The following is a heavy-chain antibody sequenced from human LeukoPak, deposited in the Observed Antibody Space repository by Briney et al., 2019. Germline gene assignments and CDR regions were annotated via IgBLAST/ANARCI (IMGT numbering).Heavy chain of an antibody. J-gene: IGHJ4*02. D-gene: IGHD7-27*01. CDR3: ARDPGANYFDY. CDR1: GYIFTSYY. V-gene: IGHV1-2*02. CDR2: INPNSGGT. Sequence: GASVKVSCKASGYIFTSYYIHWVRQAPGQGLEWMGWINPNSGGTKYAQKFQGRVTMTRDTSISTAYMELSRLKSGDTAVYYCARDPGANYFDYWGQGTLVTVSS.